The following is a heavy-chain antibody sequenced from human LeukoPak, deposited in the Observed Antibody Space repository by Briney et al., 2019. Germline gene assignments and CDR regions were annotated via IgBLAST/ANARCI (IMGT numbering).Heavy chain of an antibody. D-gene: IGHD2-15*01. CDR3: ARDWFGYCSGGSCPTHYYYYGMDV. CDR1: GDSVSSNSAA. Sequence: SQTLSLTCAISGDSVSSNSAAWNWIRQSPSRGLEWLGRTYYRSKWYNDYAVSVKSRITINPDTSKSQFSLQLNSVTPEDTAVYYCARDWFGYCSGGSCPTHYYYYGMDVWGQGTTVTVSS. CDR2: TYYRSKWYN. V-gene: IGHV6-1*01. J-gene: IGHJ6*02.